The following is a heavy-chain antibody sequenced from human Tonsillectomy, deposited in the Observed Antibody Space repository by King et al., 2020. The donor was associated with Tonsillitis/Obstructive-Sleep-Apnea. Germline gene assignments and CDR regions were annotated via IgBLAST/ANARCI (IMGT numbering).Heavy chain of an antibody. J-gene: IGHJ6*03. V-gene: IGHV4-4*02. D-gene: IGHD3-10*01. CDR2: IYHSGST. Sequence: VQLQESGPGLVKPSGTLSLTCAVSGGSISSSNWWSWVRQPPGKGLEWIGEIYHSGSTNYNPSLKSRVTISVDKSKNQFSLKLSSVTAADTAVYYCASPTPNMVQGVIKSRYYYYYMDVWGKGTTVTVSS. CDR1: GGSISSSNW. CDR3: ASPTPNMVQGVIKSRYYYYYMDV.